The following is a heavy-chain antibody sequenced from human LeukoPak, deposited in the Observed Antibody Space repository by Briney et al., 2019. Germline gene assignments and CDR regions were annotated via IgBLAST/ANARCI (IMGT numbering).Heavy chain of an antibody. CDR1: GFAFSNSW. J-gene: IGHJ4*02. D-gene: IGHD3-16*01. Sequence: PGGSLRLSCAASGFAFSNSWMTWVRQAPGKGLEWVANINHDGSEKYYVDSMKGRFTISRDNVKNSLYLQVNSLRAEDTAVYYCARESGYGGIFDYWGQGTLVTVSS. CDR3: ARESGYGGIFDY. CDR2: INHDGSEK. V-gene: IGHV3-7*01.